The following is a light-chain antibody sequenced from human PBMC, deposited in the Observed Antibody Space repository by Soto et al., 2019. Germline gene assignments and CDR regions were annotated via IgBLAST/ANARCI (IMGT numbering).Light chain of an antibody. CDR1: RSDVGGYKF. CDR2: EVS. J-gene: IGLJ1*01. CDR3: GSYTGSIYV. V-gene: IGLV2-14*01. Sequence: QSVLTEPACVSGSPGQSITISCTGTRSDVGGYKFVSWYQPHPGKAPKLMIYEVSNRPSGVSSRFSGSKSGNTASLTISGLQAEDEADYYCGSYTGSIYVFGTGTKVTVL.